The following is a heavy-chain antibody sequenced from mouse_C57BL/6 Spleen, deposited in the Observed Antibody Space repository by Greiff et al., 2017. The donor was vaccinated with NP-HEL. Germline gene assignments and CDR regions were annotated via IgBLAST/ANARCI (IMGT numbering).Heavy chain of an antibody. Sequence: EVQVVESGGGLVQSGRSLRLSCATSGFTFSDFYMEWVRQAPGKGLEWIAASRNKANDYTTEYSASVKGRFIVSRDTSQSILYLQMNALRAEDTAIYYCARDAYGYDGPGAMDYWGQGTSVTVSS. J-gene: IGHJ4*01. V-gene: IGHV7-1*01. CDR3: ARDAYGYDGPGAMDY. CDR2: SRNKANDYTT. CDR1: GFTFSDFY. D-gene: IGHD2-2*01.